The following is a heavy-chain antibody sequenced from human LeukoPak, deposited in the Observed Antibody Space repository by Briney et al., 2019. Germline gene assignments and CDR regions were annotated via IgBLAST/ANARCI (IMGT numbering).Heavy chain of an antibody. Sequence: GEVLMISCKFCGYSLSCYCIGLVRQMPGKGVEWMGIIYPGYSCLTYSPSCQGHVTISVDKYINTPYLQWSSLQASNIAMDYCGMSGDRVSHQDDFFDVWGKGTMVTVS. J-gene: IGHJ3*01. V-gene: IGHV5-51*01. CDR3: GMSGDRVSHQDDFFDV. D-gene: IGHD2-15*01. CDR1: GYSLSCYC. CDR2: IYPGYSCL.